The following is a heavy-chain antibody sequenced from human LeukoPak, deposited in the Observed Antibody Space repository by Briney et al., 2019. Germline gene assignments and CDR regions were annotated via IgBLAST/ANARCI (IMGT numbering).Heavy chain of an antibody. CDR1: GFTFSSYW. V-gene: IGHV3-7*01. D-gene: IGHD1-7*01. CDR3: VSDWNWGVDY. Sequence: PGGSLRLSCAASGFTFSSYWMNWLRQAPGKGLEWVANINQDGSEIYYVDSVKGRFTISRDNAKNSLYLQMNSLRAEDTAMYYCVSDWNWGVDYWGQGTLVTVSS. J-gene: IGHJ4*02. CDR2: INQDGSEI.